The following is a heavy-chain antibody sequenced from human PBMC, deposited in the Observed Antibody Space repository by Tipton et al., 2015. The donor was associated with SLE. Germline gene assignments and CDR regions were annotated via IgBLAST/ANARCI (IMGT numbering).Heavy chain of an antibody. D-gene: IGHD1-26*01. J-gene: IGHJ4*02. CDR2: IYYSGST. CDR3: ARDPSYLGAPPDY. Sequence: LRLSCTVSGGSVSSGSYYWSWIRQPPGKGLEWIGYIYYSGSTNYNPSLKSRVTISVDTSKNQFSLKLSSVTAADTAVYYCARDPSYLGAPPDYWGQGTLVTVSS. CDR1: GGSVSSGSYY. V-gene: IGHV4-61*01.